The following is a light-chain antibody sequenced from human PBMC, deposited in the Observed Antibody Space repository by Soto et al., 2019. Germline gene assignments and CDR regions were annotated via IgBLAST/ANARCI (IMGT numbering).Light chain of an antibody. CDR1: QSVNIY. Sequence: EIVLTQSPATLSLSPGERATLSCRTSQSVNIYLAWYQQKPIQAPSLLIYDASNRATGIPARFSGSGSGTDFALTITSLEPADFAVDDCEQRVNWPLTFGKGTKVEIK. CDR3: EQRVNWPLT. CDR2: DAS. J-gene: IGKJ1*01. V-gene: IGKV3-11*01.